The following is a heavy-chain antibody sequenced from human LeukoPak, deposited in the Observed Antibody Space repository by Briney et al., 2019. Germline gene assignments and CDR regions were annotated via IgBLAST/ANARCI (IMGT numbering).Heavy chain of an antibody. Sequence: SETLSLTCTVSGGSISSSSYYWGWIRQPPGKGLEWIGSIYYSGSTYYNPSLKSRVTISVDTSKNQFSLKLSSVTAADTAVYYWAGPVGVAVAGTGGGDFDYWGQGTLVTVSS. CDR2: IYYSGST. CDR1: GGSISSSSYY. CDR3: AGPVGVAVAGTGGGDFDY. J-gene: IGHJ4*02. V-gene: IGHV4-39*01. D-gene: IGHD6-19*01.